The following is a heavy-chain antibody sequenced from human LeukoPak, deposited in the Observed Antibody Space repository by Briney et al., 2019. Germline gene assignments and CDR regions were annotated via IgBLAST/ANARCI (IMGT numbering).Heavy chain of an antibody. CDR3: ARATTTER. Sequence: GGSLRLSCGASGFIFSSYSMNWVRQAPGKGLEWISYIRSSSSTIYYADSVKGRFTISRDNAKNSLYLQMNSLRAEDTAVYYCARATTTERWGQGTLVTVSS. CDR2: IRSSSSTI. D-gene: IGHD1-26*01. CDR1: GFIFSSYS. V-gene: IGHV3-48*04. J-gene: IGHJ4*02.